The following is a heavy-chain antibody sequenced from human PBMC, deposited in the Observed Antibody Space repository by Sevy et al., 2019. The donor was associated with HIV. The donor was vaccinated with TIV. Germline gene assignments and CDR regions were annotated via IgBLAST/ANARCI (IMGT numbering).Heavy chain of an antibody. CDR1: GFTFSKYS. CDR3: AREGCTRPHDY. V-gene: IGHV3-23*01. Sequence: GGSLRLSCAASGFTFSKYSMSWVRQPPGKGLEWVSTLSFGCGEVNYADSVKGRFTISRDNSKSSVYLQMNNLRPEDTAVYYCAREGCTRPHDYWGQGTLVTVSS. CDR2: LSFGCGEV. D-gene: IGHD2-8*01. J-gene: IGHJ4*02.